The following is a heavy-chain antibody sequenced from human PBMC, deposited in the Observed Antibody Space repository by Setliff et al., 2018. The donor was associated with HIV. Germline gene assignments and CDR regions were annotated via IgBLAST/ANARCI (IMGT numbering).Heavy chain of an antibody. D-gene: IGHD1-1*01. Sequence: GGSLRLSCAASGFTFNTYAMTWVRQAPGKGLDWVSSIITNGGTTFYADSVKGRFTISRDNSNNMLYLQMNSLRAEDTALYYCARDLTLYKLWGQGTLVTVSS. CDR2: IITNGGTT. CDR1: GFTFNTYA. V-gene: IGHV3-23*01. J-gene: IGHJ4*02. CDR3: ARDLTLYKL.